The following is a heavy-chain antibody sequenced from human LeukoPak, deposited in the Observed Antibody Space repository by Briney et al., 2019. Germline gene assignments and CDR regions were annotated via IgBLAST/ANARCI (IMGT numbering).Heavy chain of an antibody. CDR2: IYSGGST. V-gene: IGHV3-53*01. J-gene: IGHJ4*02. CDR1: GLTVSNNY. Sequence: GGSLRLSCAASGLTVSNNYMSWVRQAPGKGLEWVSVIYSGGSTYYADSVKGRYTISRDNSKNTLYLQMNSLRAEDTAVYYCARGYCDNGSCYPAGYWGQGTLVTVSS. CDR3: ARGYCDNGSCYPAGY. D-gene: IGHD2-15*01.